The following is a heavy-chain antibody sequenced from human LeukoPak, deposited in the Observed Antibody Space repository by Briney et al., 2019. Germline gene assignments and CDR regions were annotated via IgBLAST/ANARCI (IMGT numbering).Heavy chain of an antibody. D-gene: IGHD5-18*01. V-gene: IGHV3-7*01. Sequence: GGSLRLSCAASGFTFSTCGMSWVRQAPGKGLEWVANIKKDGSEKYYVDSVKGRFTISRDNAKKSLYLQMNSLGAEDTAVYYCARHLSGITGYTYGRGIDYWGQGTLLTVSS. CDR3: ARHLSGITGYTYGRGIDY. CDR1: GFTFSTCG. CDR2: IKKDGSEK. J-gene: IGHJ4*02.